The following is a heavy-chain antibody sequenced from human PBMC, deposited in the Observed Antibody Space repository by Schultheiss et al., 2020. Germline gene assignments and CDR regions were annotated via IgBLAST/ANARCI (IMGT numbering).Heavy chain of an antibody. J-gene: IGHJ5*02. Sequence: GGSLRLSCAASGFTFSSYAMHWVRQAPGKGLEWVAVISYDGSNKYYADSVKGRFTISRDNSKNTLYLQMNSLRAEDTAVYYCARGLVVVIVAVGFDPWGQGTLVTVS. V-gene: IGHV3-30-3*01. D-gene: IGHD2-21*01. CDR1: GFTFSSYA. CDR2: ISYDGSNK. CDR3: ARGLVVVIVAVGFDP.